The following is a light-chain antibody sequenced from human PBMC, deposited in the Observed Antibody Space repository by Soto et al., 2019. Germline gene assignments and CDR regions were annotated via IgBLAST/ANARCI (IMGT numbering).Light chain of an antibody. CDR3: GTWDSSLSAGGV. V-gene: IGLV1-51*01. J-gene: IGLJ1*01. CDR1: SSNIGNNY. Sequence: QSVLTQPPSVSAAPGQKVTVSCSGSSSNIGNNYVSWYQQLPGTAPKLLIYDNNKRPSGIPDRFSGSKSGTSATLGITGLQTGGEADYYCGTWDSSLSAGGVFGTGTKVTV. CDR2: DNN.